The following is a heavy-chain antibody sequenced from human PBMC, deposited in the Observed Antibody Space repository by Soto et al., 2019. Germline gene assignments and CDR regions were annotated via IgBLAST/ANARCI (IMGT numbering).Heavy chain of an antibody. CDR2: INPSGGST. J-gene: IGHJ4*02. D-gene: IGHD3-10*01. CDR1: GYTFTSYY. CDR3: ARVDGSGSYRGYYFDY. Sequence: ASVKVSCKASGYTFTSYYMHWVRQAPGQGLEWMGIINPSGGSTSYAQKFQGRVTMTRDTSTSTVYMELSSLRSEDTAVYYCARVDGSGSYRGYYFDYWGQGTLVTVYS. V-gene: IGHV1-46*01.